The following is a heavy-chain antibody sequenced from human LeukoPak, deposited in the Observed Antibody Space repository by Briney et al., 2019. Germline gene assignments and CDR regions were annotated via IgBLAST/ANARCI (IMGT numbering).Heavy chain of an antibody. V-gene: IGHV3-49*04. Sequence: GRSLRLSCTASGFTFGDYAMTWVRQAPGKGLECLGFIRSTPYGGTVEYAASVRGRFTISRDDSKSIAYLQMNSLKTEDTAVYYCTRAGSGWGWFDPWGQGTLVTVSS. CDR2: IRSTPYGGTV. CDR3: TRAGSGWGWFDP. CDR1: GFTFGDYA. D-gene: IGHD6-19*01. J-gene: IGHJ5*02.